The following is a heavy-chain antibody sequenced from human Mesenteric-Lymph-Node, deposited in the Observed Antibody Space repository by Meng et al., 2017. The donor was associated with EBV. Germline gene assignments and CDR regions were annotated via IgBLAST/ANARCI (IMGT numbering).Heavy chain of an antibody. Sequence: HRQSPGPGLVKPSQTLSPTCTGSAVSISNIDYYCSWIRQPPGKVLECIGYIYYSWSTYYNPSLTSRVTITVDTSKNQFSLKLSSFTAADTAVHYCARVGYCSGGSCSFRYFDYWGQGILVTVSS. V-gene: IGHV4-30-4*01. CDR3: ARVGYCSGGSCSFRYFDY. D-gene: IGHD2-15*01. J-gene: IGHJ4*02. CDR1: AVSISNIDYY. CDR2: IYYSWST.